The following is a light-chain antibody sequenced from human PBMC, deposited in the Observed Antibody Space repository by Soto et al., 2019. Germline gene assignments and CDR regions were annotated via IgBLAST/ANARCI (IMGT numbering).Light chain of an antibody. Sequence: NFMLTQPHSVSGSPGKTVTISCTGSSGSIASNPVQWYQQRPGSAPTTVIYEDNQRPSGVPDRFSGSIDRSSNSASLTISGLKTEDEADYYCQSYGNYNVVFGGGTQLTVL. CDR3: QSYGNYNVV. CDR1: SGSIASNP. J-gene: IGLJ2*01. V-gene: IGLV6-57*02. CDR2: EDN.